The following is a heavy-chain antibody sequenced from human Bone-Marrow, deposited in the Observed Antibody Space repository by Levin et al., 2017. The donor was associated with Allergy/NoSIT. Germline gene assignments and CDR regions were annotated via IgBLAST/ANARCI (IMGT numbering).Heavy chain of an antibody. D-gene: IGHD3-10*01. Sequence: PPGGSLRLSCAASGFSFSNSNMNWVRLAPGKGLEWVSYLSGGGTTIYYADSVKGRFTIYRDNANNSLFLQMNSLRVEDTAVYYCARVSGGAMDIWGQGTRSTSP. CDR3: ARVSGGAMDI. V-gene: IGHV3-48*01. CDR2: LSGGGTTI. CDR1: GFSFSNSN. J-gene: IGHJ6*02.